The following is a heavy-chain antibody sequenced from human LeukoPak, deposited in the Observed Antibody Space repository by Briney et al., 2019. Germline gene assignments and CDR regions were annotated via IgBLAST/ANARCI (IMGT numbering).Heavy chain of an antibody. CDR3: ARAVAGGYYYYYYMDV. D-gene: IGHD6-19*01. V-gene: IGHV1-2*02. J-gene: IGHJ6*03. Sequence: ASVKVSCKASGHTFTGYYMHWVRQAPGQGLEWMGWINPNSGGTNYAQKFQGRVTMTRDTSISTAYMELSRLRSDDTAVYYCARAVAGGYYYYYYMDVWGKGTTVTVSS. CDR2: INPNSGGT. CDR1: GHTFTGYY.